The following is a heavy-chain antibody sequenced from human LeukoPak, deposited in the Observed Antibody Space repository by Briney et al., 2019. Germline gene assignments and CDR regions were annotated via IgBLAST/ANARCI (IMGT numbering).Heavy chain of an antibody. D-gene: IGHD4-17*01. CDR1: AGSISGTSYY. J-gene: IGHJ4*02. V-gene: IGHV4-39*01. CDR2: VYYSGNT. CDR3: ARHSSMTTVTFDY. Sequence: ASETLSLTCTVSAGSISGTSYYWGWIRQPPGKGLEWIGSVYYSGNTYYSPSLKSRVTISVDTSKNQFSLKLSSATAADTAVYYCARHSSMTTVTFDYWGQGTLVTVSS.